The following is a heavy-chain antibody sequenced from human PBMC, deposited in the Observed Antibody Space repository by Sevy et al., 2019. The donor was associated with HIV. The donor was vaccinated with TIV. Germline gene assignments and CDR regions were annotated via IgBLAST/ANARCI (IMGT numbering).Heavy chain of an antibody. D-gene: IGHD2-8*01. V-gene: IGHV1-18*01. J-gene: IGHJ4*02. CDR2: MSPYNGNK. CDR1: GYTFTTYN. CDR3: ARGSTSWYDY. Sequence: ASVKVSCKASGYTFTTYNIVWVRQAPGQGLEWLAWMSPYNGNKNYAQRVQGRGTMTTDTFTGTAFLELRSLEFDDTATYYCARGSTSWYDYWGQGTLVTVSS.